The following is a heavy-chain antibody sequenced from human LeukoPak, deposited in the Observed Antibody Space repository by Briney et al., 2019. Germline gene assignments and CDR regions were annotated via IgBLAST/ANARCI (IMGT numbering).Heavy chain of an antibody. CDR2: MYLGGTT. Sequence: SETLSLTCIVSGGSISSLNLWSWLRQPAGKGLEWIGEMYLGGTTNFNPSLKSRVTILIDKSKNQLSLQLTSVTAADTAVYYCAGLEWRYSTDWFYFFDYWGQGALVTVSS. V-gene: IGHV4-4*02. J-gene: IGHJ4*02. CDR1: GGSISSLNL. CDR3: AGLEWRYSTDWFYFFDY. D-gene: IGHD6-19*01.